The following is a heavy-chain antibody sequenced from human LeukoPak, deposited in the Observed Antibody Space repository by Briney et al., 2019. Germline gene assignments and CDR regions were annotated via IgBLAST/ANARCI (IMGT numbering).Heavy chain of an antibody. CDR3: ARGIAVTRRFDY. Sequence: RTSETLSLTCAAYGGSFSGYYWSWIRQPPGKGLGWIGEINHSGSTNYNPSLKSRVTISVDTSKNQFSLKLSSVTAADTAVYYCARGIAVTRRFDYWGQGTLVTVSS. CDR1: GGSFSGYY. V-gene: IGHV4-34*01. D-gene: IGHD4-17*01. CDR2: INHSGST. J-gene: IGHJ4*02.